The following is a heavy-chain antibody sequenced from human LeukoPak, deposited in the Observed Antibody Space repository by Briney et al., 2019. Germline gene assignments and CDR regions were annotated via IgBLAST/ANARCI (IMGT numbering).Heavy chain of an antibody. V-gene: IGHV1-2*02. CDR3: AKYSSSWYRTFDY. Sequence: GASVKVSCKASGYTFTGYYMHWVRQAPGQGPEWMGWINPNSGGTNYAQKFQGRVTMTRDTSISTAYMELSRLRSDDTAVYYCAKYSSSWYRTFDYWGQGTLVTVSS. J-gene: IGHJ4*02. CDR2: INPNSGGT. D-gene: IGHD6-13*01. CDR1: GYTFTGYY.